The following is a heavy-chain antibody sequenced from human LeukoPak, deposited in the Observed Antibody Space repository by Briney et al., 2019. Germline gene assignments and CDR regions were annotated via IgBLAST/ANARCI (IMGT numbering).Heavy chain of an antibody. J-gene: IGHJ4*02. CDR1: EFPFSSYT. V-gene: IGHV3-21*05. D-gene: IGHD5-18*01. CDR2: ISGSYSYT. Sequence: GGSLRLSCAASEFPFSSYTMHWVRQAPGKGLEWLSFISGSYSYTNYADSVKGRFTISRDNAKNTLYLQMNSLRAEDTAVYYCARENRGYNYGYFDYWGQGNLVTVSS. CDR3: ARENRGYNYGYFDY.